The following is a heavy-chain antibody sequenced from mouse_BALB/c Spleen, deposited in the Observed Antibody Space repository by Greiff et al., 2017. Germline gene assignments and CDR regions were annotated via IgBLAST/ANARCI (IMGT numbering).Heavy chain of an antibody. J-gene: IGHJ3*01. Sequence: QVQLKQSGAELVRPGTSVKVSCKASGYAFTNYLIEWVKQRPGQGLEWIGVINPGSGGTNYNEKFKGKATLTADKSSSTAYMQLSSLTSDDSAVYFCARGGYDEGFAYWGQGTLVTVSA. CDR2: INPGSGGT. D-gene: IGHD2-14*01. CDR3: ARGGYDEGFAY. CDR1: GYAFTNYL. V-gene: IGHV1-54*01.